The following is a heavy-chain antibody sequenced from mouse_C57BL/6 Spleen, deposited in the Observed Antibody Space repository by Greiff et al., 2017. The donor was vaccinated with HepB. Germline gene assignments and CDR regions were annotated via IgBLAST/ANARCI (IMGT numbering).Heavy chain of an antibody. J-gene: IGHJ1*03. D-gene: IGHD1-1*01. Sequence: EVQLVESGEGLVKPGGSLKLSCAASGFTFSSYAMSWVRQTPEKRLEWVAYISSGGDYIYYADTVKGRFTITRDNARNTLYLQMRSLKSEDTAMYYGTRELTTVVATGYFDVWCTGTTVTVSS. CDR1: GFTFSSYA. CDR3: TRELTTVVATGYFDV. CDR2: ISSGGDYI. V-gene: IGHV5-9-1*02.